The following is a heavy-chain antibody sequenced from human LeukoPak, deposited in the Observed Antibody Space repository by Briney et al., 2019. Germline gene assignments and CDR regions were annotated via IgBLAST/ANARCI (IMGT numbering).Heavy chain of an antibody. Sequence: GASVKVSFKASGFTFTTYYMHWVRQAPGQGLEWMGIINPSGGSTSYTQKFQGRVTMTRDMSTSTVYMELSSLRSEDTAVYYCAKDVSGRRYNHMDVWGKGTTVIISS. CDR1: GFTFTTYY. J-gene: IGHJ6*04. V-gene: IGHV1-46*01. CDR2: INPSGGST. CDR3: AKDVSGRRYNHMDV. D-gene: IGHD1-1*01.